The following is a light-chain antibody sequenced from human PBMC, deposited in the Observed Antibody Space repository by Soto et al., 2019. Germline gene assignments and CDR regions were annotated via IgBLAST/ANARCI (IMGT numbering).Light chain of an antibody. CDR1: QSISIS. CDR2: DAS. J-gene: IGKJ4*01. Sequence: ESVLTQSPATLSLSAGERATLSCRASQSISISLAWYQQKPGQAPRLLIYDASKRATGIPGRFSGSGSGTDFTRTISSLEPEDFAIYYCQQRFTWPPTFGGGTKVEIK. CDR3: QQRFTWPPT. V-gene: IGKV3-11*01.